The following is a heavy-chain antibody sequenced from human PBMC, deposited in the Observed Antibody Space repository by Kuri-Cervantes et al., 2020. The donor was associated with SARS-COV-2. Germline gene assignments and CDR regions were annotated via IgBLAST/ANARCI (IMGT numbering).Heavy chain of an antibody. CDR1: GSTIGTCS. J-gene: IGHJ2*01. Sequence: GESLKISCAASGSTIGTCSMNWVRQAPGKGLEWLSYITSSSSTEYYADSAKGRFSISRDNAKNSLYLQMNSLRAEDTAVYYCARDVECGYSYLDHWGRGTMVTVSS. D-gene: IGHD5-18*01. CDR2: ITSSSSTE. V-gene: IGHV3-48*01. CDR3: ARDVECGYSYLDH.